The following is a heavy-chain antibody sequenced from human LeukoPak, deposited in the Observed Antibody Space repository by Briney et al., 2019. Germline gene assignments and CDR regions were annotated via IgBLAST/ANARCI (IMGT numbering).Heavy chain of an antibody. D-gene: IGHD3-16*02. J-gene: IGHJ4*02. CDR2: IYTSGST. Sequence: SQTLSLTCTVSGRSISSGSYYWSWIRQPAGKGLEWIGRIYTSGSTNYNPSLKSRVTISVDTSKNQFSLKLSSVTAADTAVYYCAREGLDYVWGSYRSSYVDYWGQGTLVTVSS. V-gene: IGHV4-61*02. CDR1: GRSISSGSYY. CDR3: AREGLDYVWGSYRSSYVDY.